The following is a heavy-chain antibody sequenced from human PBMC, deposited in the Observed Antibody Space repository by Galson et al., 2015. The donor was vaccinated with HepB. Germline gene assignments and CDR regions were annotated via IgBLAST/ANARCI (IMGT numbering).Heavy chain of an antibody. D-gene: IGHD2-15*01. J-gene: IGHJ6*02. CDR2: IYYSGST. CDR1: GGSISNGGYY. Sequence: TLSLTCAVSGGSISNGGYYWSWIRQHPGKGLEWIGYIYYSGSTYYNPSLKSRVTISVDTSKNQFSLKLSSVTAADTAVYYCASSGPVEGGIYYYGMDVWGQGTTVTVPS. CDR3: ASSGPVEGGIYYYGMDV. V-gene: IGHV4-31*11.